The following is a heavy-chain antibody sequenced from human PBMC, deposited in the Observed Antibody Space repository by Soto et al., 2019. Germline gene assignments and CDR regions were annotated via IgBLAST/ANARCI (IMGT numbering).Heavy chain of an antibody. CDR1: GGSISSYY. CDR3: ASRPYSSSRFDP. V-gene: IGHV4-59*08. Sequence: SETLSLTCTVSGGSISSYYWSWIRQPPGKGLEWIGYIYYSGSTNYNPSLKSRVTISVDTSKNQFSLKLSSVTAADTAVYYCASRPYSSSRFDPWGQETLVTVSS. D-gene: IGHD6-13*01. J-gene: IGHJ5*02. CDR2: IYYSGST.